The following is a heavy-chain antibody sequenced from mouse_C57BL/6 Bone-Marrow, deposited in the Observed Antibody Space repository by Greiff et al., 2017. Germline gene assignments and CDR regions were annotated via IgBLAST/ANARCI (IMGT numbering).Heavy chain of an antibody. CDR1: GFTFSSYG. D-gene: IGHD1-1*01. CDR2: ISSGGSCT. CDR3: ARLRLLRFAY. Sequence: EVQLVESGGDLVKPGGSLKLSCAASGFTFSSYGMSWVRQTPDKRLEWVATISSGGSCTYYPDSVKGRFTISRDNAKNTLYLQMSSLKSEDTAMYYCARLRLLRFAYWGQGTLVTVSA. V-gene: IGHV5-6*01. J-gene: IGHJ3*01.